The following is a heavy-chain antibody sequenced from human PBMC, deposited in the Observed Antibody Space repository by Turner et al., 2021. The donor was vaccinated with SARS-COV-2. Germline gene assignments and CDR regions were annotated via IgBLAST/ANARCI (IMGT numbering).Heavy chain of an antibody. CDR2: ISWNSGTI. D-gene: IGHD6-6*01. CDR1: GFTFDDYA. Sequence: EVQLVESGGGLVQPGRSLRLSCAASGFTFDDYAIHWVRQAPGKGLEWVSGISWNSGTIDYADSVKGRFTISRDNAKNSLYLQMNSLRAEDTALYYCAKLAARSAYYYYGMDVWGRGTTVTVSS. J-gene: IGHJ6*02. CDR3: AKLAARSAYYYYGMDV. V-gene: IGHV3-9*01.